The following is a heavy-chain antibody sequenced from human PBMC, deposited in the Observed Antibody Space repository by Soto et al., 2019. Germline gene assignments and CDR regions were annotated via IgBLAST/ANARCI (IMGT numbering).Heavy chain of an antibody. CDR2: ISYDGRNE. CDR1: GFRFSSYA. Sequence: QVKLVESGGGVVQPGRSLRLSCEASGFRFSSYAMHWVRQAPGKGLEWLSFISYDGRNEYYADSVKGRFTVSRDSSENTLYLQINTLKPEYTAVYYCARDGCPNGVCFNDFWGQGTQVTVSP. J-gene: IGHJ4*02. CDR3: ARDGCPNGVCFNDF. V-gene: IGHV3-30*04. D-gene: IGHD2-8*01.